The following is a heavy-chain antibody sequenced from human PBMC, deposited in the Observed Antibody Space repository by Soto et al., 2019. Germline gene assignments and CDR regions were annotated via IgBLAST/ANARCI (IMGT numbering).Heavy chain of an antibody. Sequence: SETLSLTCPVSGGSISSGDYYWSWIRQPPGKGLEWIGYIYYSGSTYYNPSLKSRVTISVDTSKNQFSLKLSSVTAADTAVYYCARLEGSGSYYRLWTNRFDPWGQGTLVTVSS. V-gene: IGHV4-30-4*01. D-gene: IGHD3-10*01. CDR1: GGSISSGDYY. CDR3: ARLEGSGSYYRLWTNRFDP. CDR2: IYYSGST. J-gene: IGHJ5*02.